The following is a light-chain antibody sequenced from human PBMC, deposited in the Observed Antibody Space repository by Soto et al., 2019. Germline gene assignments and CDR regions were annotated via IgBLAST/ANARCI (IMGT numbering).Light chain of an antibody. V-gene: IGLV2-14*01. J-gene: IGLJ1*01. Sequence: QSVLTQPASVSGSPGQSITFSCTGTSSDVGGYNYVSWYQQHPGKAPKLMLYEVSNRPSGVSNRFSGSKSGNTASLTISGLQAEDEADYYCSSYTTSSTLNYVFGSGTKLTVL. CDR2: EVS. CDR3: SSYTTSSTLNYV. CDR1: SSDVGGYNY.